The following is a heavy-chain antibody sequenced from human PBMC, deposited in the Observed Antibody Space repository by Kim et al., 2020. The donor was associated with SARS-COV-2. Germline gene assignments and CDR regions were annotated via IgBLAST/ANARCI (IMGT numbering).Heavy chain of an antibody. CDR3: ARAVRGYDYGGYFDY. CDR1: GYTFTSYG. V-gene: IGHV1-18*01. Sequence: ASVKVSCKASGYTFTSYGISWVRQAPGQGLEWMGWISAYNGKTNYAQKLQGRVTMTTDTSTSTAYMELRSLRSDDTAVDYCARAVRGYDYGGYFDYWGQGTLVTVSP. J-gene: IGHJ4*03. D-gene: IGHD5-12*01. CDR2: ISAYNGKT.